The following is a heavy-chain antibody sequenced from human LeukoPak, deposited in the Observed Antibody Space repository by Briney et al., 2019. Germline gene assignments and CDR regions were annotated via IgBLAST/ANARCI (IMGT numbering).Heavy chain of an antibody. Sequence: GGSLRLSCATSEFSFTSHGMHWARQAPGKGLEWVAFEQKDGSYKKYADSVKGRFTISRDNSKNTLYLQMNSLRVEDTAVYYCANIPNSFVPDYWGQGSLVTVSS. J-gene: IGHJ4*02. V-gene: IGHV3-30*02. CDR3: ANIPNSFVPDY. CDR1: EFSFTSHG. CDR2: EQKDGSYK. D-gene: IGHD3-16*01.